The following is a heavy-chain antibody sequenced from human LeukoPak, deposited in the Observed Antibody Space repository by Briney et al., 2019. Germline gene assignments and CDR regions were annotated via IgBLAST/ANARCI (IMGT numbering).Heavy chain of an antibody. CDR1: GGSISSYY. J-gene: IGHJ4*02. V-gene: IGHV4-59*01. Sequence: SETLSLTCTVSGGSISSYYWSWTRQPPGEGLEWIGYIYYSGCTNYNPSLKSRVTISVDTSKNQFSLKLSSVTAADTAVYYCARVCTGGLDYRGQGTLVTVSS. CDR3: ARVCTGGLDY. CDR2: IYYSGCT. D-gene: IGHD1-26*01.